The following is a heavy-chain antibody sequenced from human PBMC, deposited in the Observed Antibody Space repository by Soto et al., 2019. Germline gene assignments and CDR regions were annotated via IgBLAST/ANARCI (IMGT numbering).Heavy chain of an antibody. V-gene: IGHV1-58*01. D-gene: IGHD3-3*01. CDR3: AADLITASSQGLFWSGSSG. J-gene: IGHJ4*02. CDR1: GFTFTSSA. CDR2: IVVGSGNT. Sequence: QMQLVQSGPEVKKPGTSVKVSCKASGFTFTSSAVQWVRQARGQRLEWLGWIVVGSGNTNSAQKFQERVTITRDMSTSTAYMELNSLGSEETAVYYCAADLITASSQGLFWSGSSGWGQGTLVTVSS.